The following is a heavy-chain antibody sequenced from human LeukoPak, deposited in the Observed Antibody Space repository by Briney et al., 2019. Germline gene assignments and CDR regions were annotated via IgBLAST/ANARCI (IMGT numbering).Heavy chain of an antibody. V-gene: IGHV3-74*01. Sequence: GGSLRLSCAASGFTLSSNWMHWVRQAPGKGLVWVSRTRSDGSSTTYADSVKGRFTISRDNAKNTLYLQMNSLRAEDTAVYYCARTDYFDYWGQGTLVTVSS. CDR3: ARTDYFDY. CDR1: GFTLSSNW. J-gene: IGHJ4*02. CDR2: TRSDGSST.